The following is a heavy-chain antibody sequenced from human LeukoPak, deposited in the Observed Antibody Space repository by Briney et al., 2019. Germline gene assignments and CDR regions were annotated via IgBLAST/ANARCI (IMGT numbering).Heavy chain of an antibody. CDR3: ARVAGYSSSVDAWFDP. CDR2: INSDGSTT. CDR1: GFTFSSYW. J-gene: IGHJ5*02. Sequence: GSLRLSCAASGFTFSSYWMLWVRQAPGKVLVWGSRINSDGSTTIYADSVKGRFTISRDNAKNTLYLQMNSLRAEDAAVYYCARVAGYSSSVDAWFDPWGQGTLVTVSS. D-gene: IGHD6-13*01. V-gene: IGHV3-74*01.